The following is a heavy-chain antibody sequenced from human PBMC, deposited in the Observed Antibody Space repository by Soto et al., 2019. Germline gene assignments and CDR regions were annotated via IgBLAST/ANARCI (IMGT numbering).Heavy chain of an antibody. D-gene: IGHD2-21*02. V-gene: IGHV4-34*12. Sequence: PSETLSLTCAVYGGSFSGYYWSWIRQPPGKGLEWVGEIIHSGRTNYNPSLKSRVTISVDTSKNQFSLKLSAVTAADTAAYYCPRAVTAIHHYYGMDVWGQGTTVTVSS. CDR3: PRAVTAIHHYYGMDV. CDR1: GGSFSGYY. CDR2: IIHSGRT. J-gene: IGHJ6*02.